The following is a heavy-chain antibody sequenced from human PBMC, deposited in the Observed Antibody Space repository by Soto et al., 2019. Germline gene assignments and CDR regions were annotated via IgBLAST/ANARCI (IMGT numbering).Heavy chain of an antibody. D-gene: IGHD4-17*01. CDR2: IIPIFGTA. Sequence: ASVKVSCKASGGTFSSYAISWVRQAPGQGLEWMGGIIPIFGTANYAQKFQGRVTITADESTSTAYMELSSLRSEDTAVYYCARSYTVTTRYYYYGMDVWGQGTTVTVSS. V-gene: IGHV1-69*13. J-gene: IGHJ6*02. CDR1: GGTFSSYA. CDR3: ARSYTVTTRYYYYGMDV.